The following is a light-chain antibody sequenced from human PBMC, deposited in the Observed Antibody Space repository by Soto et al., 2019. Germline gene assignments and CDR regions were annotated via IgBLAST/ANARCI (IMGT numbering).Light chain of an antibody. CDR2: EVS. J-gene: IGLJ1*01. V-gene: IGLV2-18*02. Sequence: QSALTQPPSVSGSPGQSVAISCTGTSSDVGSYNRVSWYQQPPGAAPKLMIYEVSNRPSGAPDRFSGSKSGNTASLTISGLQADYEADYYCNSYTGSSTYVFGTGTKVTVL. CDR3: NSYTGSSTYV. CDR1: SSDVGSYNR.